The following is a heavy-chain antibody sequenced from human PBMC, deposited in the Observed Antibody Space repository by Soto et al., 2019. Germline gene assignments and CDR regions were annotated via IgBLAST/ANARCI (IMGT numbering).Heavy chain of an antibody. V-gene: IGHV3-21*01. J-gene: IGHJ6*02. D-gene: IGHD3-22*01. CDR3: ASDPGADSRYYYGMDV. CDR1: GFTFSSYS. Sequence: EVQLVESGGGLVKPGGSLRLSCAASGFTFSSYSMNWVRQAPGKGLEWVSSISSSSSYIYYADSVKGRFTISRDNAKNSLYLQMNSLRAEDTAVYYCASDPGADSRYYYGMDVWGQGTTVTVSS. CDR2: ISSSSSYI.